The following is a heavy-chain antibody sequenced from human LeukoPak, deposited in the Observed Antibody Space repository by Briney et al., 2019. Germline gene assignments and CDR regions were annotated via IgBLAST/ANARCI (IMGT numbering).Heavy chain of an antibody. CDR3: ARTSVGDYHNPFDY. CDR2: IYYSGST. CDR1: GGSISSSSYS. Sequence: PSETLSLTCTVSGGSISSSSYSWGWIRQPPGKGLEWIGSIYYSGSTYYNPSLKSRVTISVDTSKNQFSLKLSSVTAADTAVYYCARTSVGDYHNPFDYWGQGTLVTVSS. D-gene: IGHD4-17*01. J-gene: IGHJ4*02. V-gene: IGHV4-39*01.